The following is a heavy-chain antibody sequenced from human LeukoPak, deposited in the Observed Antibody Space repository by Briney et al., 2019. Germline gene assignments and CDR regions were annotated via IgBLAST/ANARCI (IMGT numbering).Heavy chain of an antibody. D-gene: IGHD3-16*01. V-gene: IGHV4-34*01. Sequence: SETLSLTCAVYGGSFSGYYWSWIRQPPGKGLEWIGEINHSGSTNYNPSLKSRVTISVDTSKNQFSPKLSSVTAADTAVYYCARGRGSWFDPWGQGALVTVSS. CDR3: ARGRGSWFDP. CDR1: GGSFSGYY. CDR2: INHSGST. J-gene: IGHJ5*02.